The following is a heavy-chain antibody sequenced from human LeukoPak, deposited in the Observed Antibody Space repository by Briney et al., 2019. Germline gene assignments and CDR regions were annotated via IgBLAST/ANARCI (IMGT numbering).Heavy chain of an antibody. V-gene: IGHV4-31*03. J-gene: IGHJ4*02. CDR2: IYYSGST. CDR1: GGSISSGGYY. Sequence: SQTLSLTCTVSGGSISSGGYYWSWIRQHPGRGLEWFGYIYYSGSTYNSQALKGRVRISVDTYNNQFSLKLSSVSAADTAVYYCARVLDYSESYYSWHPAFDYWGQGTMVTVSS. CDR3: ARVLDYSESYYSWHPAFDY. D-gene: IGHD3-10*01.